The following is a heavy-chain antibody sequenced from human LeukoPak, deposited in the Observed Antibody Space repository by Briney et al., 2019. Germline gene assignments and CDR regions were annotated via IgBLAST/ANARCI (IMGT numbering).Heavy chain of an antibody. CDR3: ARGHYDILTGYPAWDY. CDR1: GGSISSYY. D-gene: IGHD3-9*01. J-gene: IGHJ4*02. CDR2: IYYSGST. V-gene: IGHV4-59*01. Sequence: SETLSLTCTVSGGSISSYYWSWIRQPPGKGLKWIGYIYYSGSTNYNPSLKSRVTISVDTSKNQFSLKLSSVTAADTAVYYCARGHYDILTGYPAWDYWGQGTLVTVSS.